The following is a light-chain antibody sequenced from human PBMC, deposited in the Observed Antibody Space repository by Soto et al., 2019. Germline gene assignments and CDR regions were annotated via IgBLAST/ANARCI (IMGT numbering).Light chain of an antibody. CDR1: QSVDRNY. Sequence: EIVLTQSPGTLSLSPLSRATLSFMASQSVDRNYLAWYQHKPGQAPRLLISGTSSRATGIPDRFSGSGAGTDFTLTISRLEPEDFAVYYCQQYGTTPWTFGQGTKVDI. V-gene: IGKV3-20*01. CDR3: QQYGTTPWT. J-gene: IGKJ1*01. CDR2: GTS.